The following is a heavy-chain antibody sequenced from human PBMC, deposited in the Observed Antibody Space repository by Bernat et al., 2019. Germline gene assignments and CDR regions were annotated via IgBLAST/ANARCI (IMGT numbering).Heavy chain of an antibody. J-gene: IGHJ4*02. CDR2: IYYSGST. CDR1: GGSISSYY. D-gene: IGHD2-15*01. CDR3: ARDLGSGGGLDC. Sequence: QVQLQESGPGLVKPSETLSLTCTVSGGSISSYYWSWIRQPPGKGLEWIGYIYYSGSTKYNPSLKSRVTMSVDTSKDQLSLKLSSVTAADTAVYYCARDLGSGGGLDCWGQGTLVTVSS. V-gene: IGHV4-59*01.